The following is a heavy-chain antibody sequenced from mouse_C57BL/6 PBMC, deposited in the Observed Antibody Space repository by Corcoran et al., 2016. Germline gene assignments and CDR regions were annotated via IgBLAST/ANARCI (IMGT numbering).Heavy chain of an antibody. V-gene: IGHV14-1*01. CDR1: GFNIKDYY. J-gene: IGHJ3*01. D-gene: IGHD1-1*01. CDR3: TYTSVYYGSSFAY. CDR2: IDPEDGDT. Sequence: EVQLQQSGAELVRPGASVKLSCTASGFNIKDYYMHWVKQRPEQGLEWIGRIDPEDGDTEYAPKFQGKATMTADTSSNTAYLQLSSLTSEDTAVYYCTYTSVYYGSSFAYWGQGTLVTVSA.